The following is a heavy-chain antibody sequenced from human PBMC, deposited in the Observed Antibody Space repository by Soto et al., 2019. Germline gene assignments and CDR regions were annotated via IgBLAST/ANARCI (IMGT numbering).Heavy chain of an antibody. CDR1: GYSFTSSC. CDR2: IYPGDSDT. CDR3: ARMGSLVADRFDP. Sequence: GESLKISCKGSGYSFTSSCIGWVRQMPGKGLEWMGIIYPGDSDTRYSPSFQGQVTISADKSISTAYLQWSSLKDSDTAMYYRARMGSLVADRFDPWGQGTLVTSPQ. V-gene: IGHV5-51*01. J-gene: IGHJ5*02. D-gene: IGHD2-15*01.